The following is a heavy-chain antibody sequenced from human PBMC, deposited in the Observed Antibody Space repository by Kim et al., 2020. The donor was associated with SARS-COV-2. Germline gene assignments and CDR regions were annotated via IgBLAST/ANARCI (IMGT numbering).Heavy chain of an antibody. CDR3: ARLGIVVVIT. CDR1: GGSISSSSYY. CDR2: IHYSGST. J-gene: IGHJ4*02. V-gene: IGHV4-39*01. D-gene: IGHD3-22*01. Sequence: SETLSLTCTVSGGSISSSSYYWGWIRQPPGKGLEWIGSIHYSGSTYYNPSLKSRVTISVDTSKNQFSLKLSSVTAADTAVNYFARLGIVVVITWGQGTMV.